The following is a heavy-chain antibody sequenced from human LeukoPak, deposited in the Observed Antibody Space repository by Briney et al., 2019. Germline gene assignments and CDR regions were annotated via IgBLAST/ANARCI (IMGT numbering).Heavy chain of an antibody. CDR1: GGSISSGDYY. Sequence: SETLSLTCTVSGGSISSGDYYWSWIRQPPGKGLEWIGYIYYSGSTYYNPSLKSRVTISVDTSKNQFSRKLSSVTAADTAVYYCARVGNSMVRGVIAPLDYWGQGTLVTVSS. J-gene: IGHJ4*02. CDR2: IYYSGST. V-gene: IGHV4-30-4*01. D-gene: IGHD3-10*01. CDR3: ARVGNSMVRGVIAPLDY.